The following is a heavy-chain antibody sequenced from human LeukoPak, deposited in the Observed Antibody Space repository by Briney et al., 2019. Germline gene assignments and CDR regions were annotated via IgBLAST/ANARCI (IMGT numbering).Heavy chain of an antibody. D-gene: IGHD4-17*01. V-gene: IGHV3-74*01. CDR1: GFTFRSHW. CDR2: IDGDESAT. J-gene: IGHJ4*02. Sequence: GGSLRLSCAASGFTFRSHWMHWVRQAPGKGLIWVSRIDGDESATYYGDSVKGRFTISRDNAKNTLYLQMNSLRAEDTAVYYCARGSKSYGDYIRSRIHYFDYWGQGTLVTVSS. CDR3: ARGSKSYGDYIRSRIHYFDY.